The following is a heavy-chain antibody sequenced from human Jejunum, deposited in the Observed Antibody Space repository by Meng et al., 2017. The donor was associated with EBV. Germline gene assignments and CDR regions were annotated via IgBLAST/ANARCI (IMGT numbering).Heavy chain of an antibody. J-gene: IGHJ5*02. CDR2: SYNSGSP. V-gene: IGHV4-39*07. Sequence: QLQLQESGPGLVKPSXXXXPTXXVSGGSINNSNYYWGWIRQPPGKGPEWVGNSYNSGSPKYNPSLKSRVTISVDASKNQFSLKLSSVTAADTAVYYCVRVWNYYGSGSYYPAWGQGTLVTVSS. CDR3: VRVWNYYGSGSYYPA. CDR1: GGSINNSNYY. D-gene: IGHD3-10*01.